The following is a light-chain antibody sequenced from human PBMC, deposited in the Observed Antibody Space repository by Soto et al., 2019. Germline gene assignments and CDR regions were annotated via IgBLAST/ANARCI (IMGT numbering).Light chain of an antibody. CDR2: AAY. CDR1: QSIRSY. Sequence: DIQMTQSPSSLSASVGDRVTITCRASQSIRSYLNWYQQKPGKAPKLLIYAAYSLQSGVQSRFSGSGSGTDFTLTIRSLQPEDFATYYCQQSYSTPRTFGQGTKVDIK. J-gene: IGKJ1*01. V-gene: IGKV1-39*01. CDR3: QQSYSTPRT.